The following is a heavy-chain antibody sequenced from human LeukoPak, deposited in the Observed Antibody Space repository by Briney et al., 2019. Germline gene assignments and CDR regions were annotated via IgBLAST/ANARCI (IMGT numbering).Heavy chain of an antibody. V-gene: IGHV3-21*01. CDR1: GFTFSSYS. CDR2: ISSSSSYI. J-gene: IGHJ4*02. Sequence: GGSLRLSCAASGFTFSSYSMNWVRQAPGKGLEWVSSISSSSSYIYYADSVKGRFTISRDNAKNSLYLQMDSLRAEDTAVYYCARPSSSGWTQFDYWGQGTLVTVSS. D-gene: IGHD6-19*01. CDR3: ARPSSSGWTQFDY.